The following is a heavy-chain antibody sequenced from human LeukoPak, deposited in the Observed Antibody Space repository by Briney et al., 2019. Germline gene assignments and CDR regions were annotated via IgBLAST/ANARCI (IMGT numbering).Heavy chain of an antibody. CDR3: ARGPHRIAAAGTGAFDI. Sequence: SETLSLTCAVYGGSFSGYYWSWIRQPPGKGLEWIGEINHSGSTNYNPSLKSRVIISVDTSKNQFSLKLSSVTAADTAVYYCARGPHRIAAAGTGAFDIWGQGTMVTVSS. D-gene: IGHD6-13*01. CDR2: INHSGST. J-gene: IGHJ3*02. CDR1: GGSFSGYY. V-gene: IGHV4-34*01.